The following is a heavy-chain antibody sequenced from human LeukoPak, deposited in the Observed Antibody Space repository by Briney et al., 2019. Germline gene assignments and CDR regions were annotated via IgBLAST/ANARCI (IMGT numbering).Heavy chain of an antibody. J-gene: IGHJ6*03. CDR2: ISGSGGST. Sequence: GGSLRLSCAASGFTFSSYAMSWVRQAPGKGLEWVSAISGSGGSTYYADSVKGRFTISRDNSKNTLYLQMNSLRAEDTAVYYCAKDMYNYYYYYMDVWGKGTTVTVSS. CDR1: GFTFSSYA. CDR3: AKDMYNYYYYYMDV. V-gene: IGHV3-23*01. D-gene: IGHD1-1*01.